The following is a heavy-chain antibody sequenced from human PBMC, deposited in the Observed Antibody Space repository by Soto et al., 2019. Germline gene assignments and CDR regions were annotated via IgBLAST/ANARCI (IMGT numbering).Heavy chain of an antibody. D-gene: IGHD1-26*01. CDR1: GFTFSSYA. Sequence: QVQLVESGGGVVQPGRSLRLSCAASGFTFSSYAMHWVRQAPGKGLEWVAVISYDGSNKYYADSVKGRFTISRDNSKNTLYLQMNSLRAEDTAVYYCAKEIRLVSWELYYFDYWGQGTLVTVSS. V-gene: IGHV3-30*04. CDR2: ISYDGSNK. CDR3: AKEIRLVSWELYYFDY. J-gene: IGHJ4*02.